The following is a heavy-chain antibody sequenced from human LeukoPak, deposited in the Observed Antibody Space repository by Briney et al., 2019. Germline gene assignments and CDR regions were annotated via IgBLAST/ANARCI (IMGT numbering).Heavy chain of an antibody. CDR1: GGSFSGYY. J-gene: IGHJ6*03. V-gene: IGHV4-34*01. Sequence: SETLSLTCAVYGGSFSGYYWSWIRQPPGKGLEWIGEINHSGSTNYNPSLRSRVTISVDTSKNQFSLKLSSVTAADTAVYYCARDQALYSSGWYNYYYMDVWGKGTTVTVSS. D-gene: IGHD6-19*01. CDR2: INHSGST. CDR3: ARDQALYSSGWYNYYYMDV.